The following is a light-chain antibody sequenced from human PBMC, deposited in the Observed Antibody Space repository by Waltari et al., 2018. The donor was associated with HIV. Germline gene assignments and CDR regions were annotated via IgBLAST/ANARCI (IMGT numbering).Light chain of an antibody. V-gene: IGLV1-44*01. CDR2: SNN. CDR3: AAWDDSLNGNV. Sequence: QPVVTQPPSASGPPGQRVTISCSGSSSNIASNPVHCYQQRPGTAPKLLIYSNNQQPSGVPDRFSGCKSGTSASLATSGSQSEDEADYYCAAWDDSLNGNVVGTGTKVTV. J-gene: IGLJ1*01. CDR1: SSNIASNP.